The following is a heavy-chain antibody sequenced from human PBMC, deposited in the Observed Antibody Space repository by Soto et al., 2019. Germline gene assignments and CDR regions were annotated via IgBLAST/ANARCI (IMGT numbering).Heavy chain of an antibody. CDR1: GGSISSTTYY. Sequence: QLQLQESGPGLVKPSETLSLTCTVSGGSISSTTYYWGWIRQPPGKGLEWIGSIYYTGSTHYNPALKSRVTISVDMSKNQFSLKLSSVTAADTAVYYCARHPTIAELMVYATHYFDHWGQGTLVTVSS. CDR2: IYYTGST. CDR3: ARHPTIAELMVYATHYFDH. D-gene: IGHD2-8*01. V-gene: IGHV4-39*01. J-gene: IGHJ4*02.